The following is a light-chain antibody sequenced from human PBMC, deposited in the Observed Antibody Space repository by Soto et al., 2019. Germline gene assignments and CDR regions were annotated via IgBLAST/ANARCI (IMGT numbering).Light chain of an antibody. CDR3: AAWDDSLNGVV. CDR1: SSNIGINT. J-gene: IGLJ2*01. CDR2: TNN. V-gene: IGLV1-44*01. Sequence: QSVLTQPPSASGTPGQRVTISCSGSSSNIGINTVNWYQQFPGTAPKLLIYTNNQRPSGVPVRFSGSKSGTSASLAISGLQSEDEADYYCAAWDDSLNGVVFGGGTKLTVL.